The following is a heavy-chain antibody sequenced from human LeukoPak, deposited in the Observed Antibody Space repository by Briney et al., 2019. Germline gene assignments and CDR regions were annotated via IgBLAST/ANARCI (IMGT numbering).Heavy chain of an antibody. CDR3: ARESRGELFAPPDY. Sequence: GGSLRLSCAASGFTFSSFGMHWVRQAPGKGLEWVAIIWYNGRNETYADSVKGRFTISRDNSKNTLYLYMSSLRAEDTAVYYCARESRGELFAPPDYWGQGTLVTVSS. V-gene: IGHV3-33*01. CDR1: GFTFSSFG. CDR2: IWYNGRNE. J-gene: IGHJ4*02. D-gene: IGHD3-10*01.